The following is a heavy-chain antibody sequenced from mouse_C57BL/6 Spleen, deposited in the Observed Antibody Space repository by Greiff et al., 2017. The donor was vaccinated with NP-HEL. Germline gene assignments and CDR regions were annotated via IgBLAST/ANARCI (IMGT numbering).Heavy chain of an antibody. Sequence: QVQLQQSGAELVRPGTSVKVSCKASGYAFTNYLIEWVKQRPGQGLEWIGVINPGSGGTDYNEKFKGKATLTADKSSSTAYMQLSSLTSEDSAVYFCARSEDYGSSLWGQGTTLTVSS. CDR1: GYAFTNYL. J-gene: IGHJ2*01. CDR2: INPGSGGT. V-gene: IGHV1-54*01. CDR3: ARSEDYGSSL. D-gene: IGHD1-1*01.